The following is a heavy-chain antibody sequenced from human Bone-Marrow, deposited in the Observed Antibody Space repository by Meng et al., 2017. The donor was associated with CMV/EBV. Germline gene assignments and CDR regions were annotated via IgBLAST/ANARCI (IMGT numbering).Heavy chain of an antibody. CDR1: GFTFSSYA. CDR2: ISYDGSNK. J-gene: IGHJ2*01. CDR3: ASTPYDFWSGYSETYWYFDL. V-gene: IGHV3-30-3*01. D-gene: IGHD3-3*01. Sequence: GGSLRLSCAASGFTFSSYAMHWVRQAPGKGLEWVAVISYDGSNKYYADSVKGRFTISRDNSKNTLYLQMNSLRAEDTAVYYCASTPYDFWSGYSETYWYFDLWGRGTLVTVSS.